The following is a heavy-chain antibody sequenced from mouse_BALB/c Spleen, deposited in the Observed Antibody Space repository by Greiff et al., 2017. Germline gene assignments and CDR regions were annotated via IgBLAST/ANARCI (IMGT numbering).Heavy chain of an antibody. V-gene: IGHV1-18*01. Sequence: EVQLQQSGPELVKPGASVKISCKASGYSFTGYYMHWVKQSHVKSLEWIGRINPNYDSTSYNQKFKGKATLTVDKSSSTAYMELRSLTSEDTAVYYCARPFYRYDGGAFAYWGQGTLVTVSA. CDR3: ARPFYRYDGGAFAY. D-gene: IGHD2-14*01. CDR2: INPNYDST. J-gene: IGHJ3*01. CDR1: GYSFTGYY.